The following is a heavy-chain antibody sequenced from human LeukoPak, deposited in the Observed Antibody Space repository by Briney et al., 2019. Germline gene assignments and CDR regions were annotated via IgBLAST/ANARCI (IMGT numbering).Heavy chain of an antibody. V-gene: IGHV1-2*02. CDR2: INPNSGGT. Sequence: ASVKVSCKASGYTFTCYYMHWVRQAPGQGLEWMGWINPNSGGTNYAQKFQGRGTMTRDRSISTAYMELSRLRSDDTAVYYCAREDLIVGASFDYWGQGTLVTVSS. J-gene: IGHJ4*02. CDR1: GYTFTCYY. D-gene: IGHD1-26*01. CDR3: AREDLIVGASFDY.